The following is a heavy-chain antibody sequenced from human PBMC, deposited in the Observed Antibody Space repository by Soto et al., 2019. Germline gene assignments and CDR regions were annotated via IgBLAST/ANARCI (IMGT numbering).Heavy chain of an antibody. V-gene: IGHV1-24*01. J-gene: IGHJ6*02. D-gene: IGHD1-20*01. CDR2: FDPEDGET. CDR3: ARDPVTTITEATYGLDV. CDR1: GYTLTELS. Sequence: ASVKVSCKVSGYTLTELSMHWVRQAPGKGLEWMGGFDPEDGETIYAQKFQGRVTMTEDTSTDTAYMELSSLRSEDSAVYYCARDPVTTITEATYGLDVWGQGITVTVSS.